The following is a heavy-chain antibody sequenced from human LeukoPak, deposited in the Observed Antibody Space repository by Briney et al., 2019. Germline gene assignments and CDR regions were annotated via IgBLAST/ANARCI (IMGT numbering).Heavy chain of an antibody. J-gene: IGHJ4*02. Sequence: GGSLRLSCEASGFTFSTYAMHWVRQAPGKGLEWLAFIWTDGSEKYYADSVKGRFAISRENSKNTVYLQMNDLRPEDTALYFCAKISSRAESNFDYWGQGTLLTVSS. V-gene: IGHV3-30*02. CDR1: GFTFSTYA. D-gene: IGHD2/OR15-2a*01. CDR3: AKISSRAESNFDY. CDR2: IWTDGSEK.